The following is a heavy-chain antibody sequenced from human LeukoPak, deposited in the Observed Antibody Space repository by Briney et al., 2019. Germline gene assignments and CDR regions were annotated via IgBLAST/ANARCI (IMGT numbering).Heavy chain of an antibody. CDR2: INHSGST. CDR3: ARVGGRYYYDSSGYRMYNWFDP. J-gene: IGHJ5*02. D-gene: IGHD3-22*01. Sequence: KPSETLSLTCAVYGGSFSGYYWSWIRQPPGKGLEWIGEINHSGSTNYNPSLKSRVTISVDTSKNQFSLKLSSVTAADTAVYYCARVGGRYYYDSSGYRMYNWFDPWGQGTLVTVSS. V-gene: IGHV4-34*01. CDR1: GGSFSGYY.